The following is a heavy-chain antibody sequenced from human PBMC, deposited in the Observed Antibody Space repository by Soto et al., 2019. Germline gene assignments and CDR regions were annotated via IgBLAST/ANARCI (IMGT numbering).Heavy chain of an antibody. CDR3: ATVGSVDFWSGYSD. CDR1: GYTLTELS. CDR2: FDPEDGET. Sequence: ASVKVSCKVSGYTLTELSMHWVRQAPGKGLEWMGGFDPEDGETIYAQKFQGRVTMTEDTSTDTAYMELSNLRSEDTAVYYCATVGSVDFWSGYSDWGQGTLVTVSS. V-gene: IGHV1-24*01. J-gene: IGHJ4*02. D-gene: IGHD3-3*01.